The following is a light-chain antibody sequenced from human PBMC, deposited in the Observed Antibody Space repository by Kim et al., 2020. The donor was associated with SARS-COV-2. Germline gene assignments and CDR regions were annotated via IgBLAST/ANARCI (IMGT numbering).Light chain of an antibody. J-gene: IGLJ3*02. V-gene: IGLV1-47*01. Sequence: QSALTQPPSASGTPGQRVTISCSGSSSNIGSNYVYWYQQLPGTAPKLLIYRNNQRPSGVPDRFSGSKSGPSASLAISGLRSEDEADYYCAAWDNSLSTWVFGGGTQLTVL. CDR2: RNN. CDR3: AAWDNSLSTWV. CDR1: SSNIGSNY.